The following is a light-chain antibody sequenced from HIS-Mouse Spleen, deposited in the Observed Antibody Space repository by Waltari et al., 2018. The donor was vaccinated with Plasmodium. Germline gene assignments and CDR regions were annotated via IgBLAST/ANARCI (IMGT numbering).Light chain of an antibody. CDR2: EGS. V-gene: IGLV2-23*03. CDR1: CADVWSYNL. Sequence: HSALTQPASVSGSPGQSLTTSCPGTCADVWSYNLFSWYQKHPGKAPKLIIYEGSKRPSGVSNCFSGSKSGNTASLTSSGLQAEDEAYYYCCSYAGSSTFVVFGGGTKLTVL. CDR3: CSYAGSSTFVV. J-gene: IGLJ2*01.